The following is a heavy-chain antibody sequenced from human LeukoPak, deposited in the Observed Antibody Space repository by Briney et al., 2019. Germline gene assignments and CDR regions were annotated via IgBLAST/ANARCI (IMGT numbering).Heavy chain of an antibody. Sequence: GGSLRLSCAASGFTFNRYNMNWVRRAPGKGLEWVSSISTSSSYIYYADSVRGRFTISRDNAKNSLYLQMNSLRAEDTAVYYCARVGQIDYWGQGTLVTVSS. D-gene: IGHD1-26*01. CDR3: ARVGQIDY. V-gene: IGHV3-21*01. J-gene: IGHJ4*02. CDR1: GFTFNRYN. CDR2: ISTSSSYI.